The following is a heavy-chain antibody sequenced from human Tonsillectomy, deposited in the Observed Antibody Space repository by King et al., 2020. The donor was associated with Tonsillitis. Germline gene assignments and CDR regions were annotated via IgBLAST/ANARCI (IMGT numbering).Heavy chain of an antibody. Sequence: QLVQSGAELKKPGASVKVSCKTSGYTFTGYDITWVRQAPGQGLEWMGLSSGYNGDTNYAQKLQGSVTMTTDTSTSTAYLEVRSLRSDDTAVYYCARVGLYSSSSGTSDYWGQGTLVTVSS. CDR2: SSGYNGDT. D-gene: IGHD6-6*01. V-gene: IGHV1-18*04. CDR3: ARVGLYSSSSGTSDY. J-gene: IGHJ4*02. CDR1: GYTFTGYD.